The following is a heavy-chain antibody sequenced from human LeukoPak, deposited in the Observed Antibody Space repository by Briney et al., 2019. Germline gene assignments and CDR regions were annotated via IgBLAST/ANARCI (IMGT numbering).Heavy chain of an antibody. Sequence: GGSLRLSCAASGFTFSSYGMHWVRQAPGKGLEWVAVIWYDGSIKSYADSVKGRFTISRDNSKNTLYLQMNSLRAEDTAVYYCARDDRHYGGNSVYDAFDIWGQGTMVTVSS. CDR2: IWYDGSIK. CDR3: ARDDRHYGGNSVYDAFDI. D-gene: IGHD4-23*01. V-gene: IGHV3-33*01. CDR1: GFTFSSYG. J-gene: IGHJ3*02.